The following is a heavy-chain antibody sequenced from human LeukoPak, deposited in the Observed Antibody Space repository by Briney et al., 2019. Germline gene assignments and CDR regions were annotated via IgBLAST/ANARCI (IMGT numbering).Heavy chain of an antibody. J-gene: IGHJ6*02. Sequence: GGSLRLSCAASGFTFSSYGMHWVRQAPGKGLEWVAVIWYDGSNKYYADSVKGRFTISRDNSKNTLHLQMNSLRAEDTAVYYCARDVCSTSCYYYGMDVWGQGTTVTVSS. D-gene: IGHD2-2*01. CDR2: IWYDGSNK. CDR1: GFTFSSYG. V-gene: IGHV3-33*01. CDR3: ARDVCSTSCYYYGMDV.